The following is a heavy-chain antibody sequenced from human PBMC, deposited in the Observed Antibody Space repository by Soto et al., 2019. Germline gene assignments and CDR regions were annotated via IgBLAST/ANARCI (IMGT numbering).Heavy chain of an antibody. CDR3: AKEAGVVVIGEGCFDY. V-gene: IGHV3-23*01. CDR2: ISGSGDNT. D-gene: IGHD2-15*01. J-gene: IGHJ4*02. Sequence: GGSLRLSCTTSGFTFSSYTMSWVRQAPGKGLEWVSAISGSGDNTYYADSVKGRFTLSRDNSKNTLYLQMNSLRAEDTAIYYCAKEAGVVVIGEGCFDYWGRGTLVTVSS. CDR1: GFTFSSYT.